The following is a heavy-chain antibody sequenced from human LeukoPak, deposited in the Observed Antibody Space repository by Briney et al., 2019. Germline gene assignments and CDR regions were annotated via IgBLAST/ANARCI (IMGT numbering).Heavy chain of an antibody. Sequence: PSETLSLTCTVSGGSMSTYYWTWIRQPPGKGLEWIGYIYYTGSTNYNPSLKSRVTISVDTSKNQFSLKLSSVTAADTAVYYCAGMRITTPTVRTLDYWGQGTLVTVSS. D-gene: IGHD1-14*01. J-gene: IGHJ4*02. CDR1: GGSMSTYY. CDR3: AGMRITTPTVRTLDY. CDR2: IYYTGST. V-gene: IGHV4-59*01.